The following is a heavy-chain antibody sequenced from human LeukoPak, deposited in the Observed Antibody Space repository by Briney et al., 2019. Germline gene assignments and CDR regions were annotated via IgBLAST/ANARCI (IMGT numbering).Heavy chain of an antibody. CDR3: VKVPLTWLVRDYYYMDV. CDR2: IGGSGGST. J-gene: IGHJ6*03. Sequence: QAGGSLRLSCTASGFTFSNYDMTWVRQAPGKGLEWVSGIGGSGGSTYYADSVKGRFTISRDNSNNTLYLQMNSLRAEDTAVYYCVKVPLTWLVRDYYYMDVWGKGTTVTVSS. CDR1: GFTFSNYD. D-gene: IGHD2-21*01. V-gene: IGHV3-23*01.